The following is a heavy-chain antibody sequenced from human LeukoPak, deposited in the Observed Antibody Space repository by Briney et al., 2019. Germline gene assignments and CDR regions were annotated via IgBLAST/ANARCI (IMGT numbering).Heavy chain of an antibody. CDR1: GYTFTNYA. CDR3: ARAYQRLGQLSLPDH. Sequence: ASVKVSCKASGYTFTNYAMNWVRQAPGQGLERMGWIHPSTGNPTYAQAFTGRFVFSLDTSVSTTYLQISSLKTEDTAVYYCARAYQRLGQLSLPDHWGQGALVTVSS. CDR2: IHPSTGNP. V-gene: IGHV7-4-1*02. D-gene: IGHD3-16*02. J-gene: IGHJ5*02.